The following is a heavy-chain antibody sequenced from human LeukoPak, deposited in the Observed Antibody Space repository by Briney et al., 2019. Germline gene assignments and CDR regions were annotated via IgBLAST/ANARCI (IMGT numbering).Heavy chain of an antibody. Sequence: SETLSLTCTASGGSISSYYWSWIRQPPGKGLEWIGYIYYSGSTNYNPSLKSRVTISVDTSKNQFSLKLSSVTAADTAVYYCARFYSGRYCQGDAFDIWGQGTMVTVSS. CDR1: GGSISSYY. D-gene: IGHD1-26*01. J-gene: IGHJ3*02. V-gene: IGHV4-59*01. CDR2: IYYSGST. CDR3: ARFYSGRYCQGDAFDI.